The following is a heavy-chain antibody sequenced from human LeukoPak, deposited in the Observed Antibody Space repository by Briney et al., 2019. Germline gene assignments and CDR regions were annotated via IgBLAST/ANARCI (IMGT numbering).Heavy chain of an antibody. J-gene: IGHJ4*02. Sequence: QAGGPLRLSCAASGFTFSSYGMHWVRQAPGKGLEWVAVIWYDGSNKYYADSVKGRFTISRDNSKNTLYLQMNSLRAEDTAVYYCAKDGYSSSSGFDYWGQGTLVTVSS. CDR3: AKDGYSSSSGFDY. D-gene: IGHD6-6*01. CDR1: GFTFSSYG. V-gene: IGHV3-33*06. CDR2: IWYDGSNK.